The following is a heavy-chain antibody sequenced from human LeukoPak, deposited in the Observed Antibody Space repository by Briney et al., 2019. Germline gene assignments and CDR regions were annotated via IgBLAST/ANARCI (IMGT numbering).Heavy chain of an antibody. J-gene: IGHJ4*02. CDR3: AAQPCSVGRCYLDY. V-gene: IGHV3-30*01. D-gene: IGHD2-15*01. Sequence: ISYHGRDTYYADSVKGRFTISRDNSKNTLYLQLNSLGAEDTVVYYCAAQPCSVGRCYLDYWGQGTLVTVSS. CDR2: ISYHGRDT.